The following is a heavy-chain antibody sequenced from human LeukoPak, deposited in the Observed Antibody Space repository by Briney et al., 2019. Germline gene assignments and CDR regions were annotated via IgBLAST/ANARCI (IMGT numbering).Heavy chain of an antibody. D-gene: IGHD3-10*01. CDR1: GFTFNEYG. Sequence: GGSLRLSCAVSGFTFNEYGMSWVRQAPGKGLEWVSGITWNGGSTSYADSVKGRFTISRDNAKNSLYLQMNTLRAEDTALYYCARGYGSGSVLGYWGQGTRVTVSS. V-gene: IGHV3-20*04. J-gene: IGHJ4*02. CDR3: ARGYGSGSVLGY. CDR2: ITWNGGST.